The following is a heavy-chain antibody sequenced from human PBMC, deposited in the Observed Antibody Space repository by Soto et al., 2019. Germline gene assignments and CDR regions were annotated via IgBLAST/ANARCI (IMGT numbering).Heavy chain of an antibody. Sequence: QVQLVQSGAEVKKPGSSVKVSCKASGGTFSSYTNSWVRQAPGQGLEWMGRIIPILGIANYAQKFQGRVTITADKSTNTAYLQLSSLRAEDTAVYYCARVEFQYGDPGCNWFDSWGQGTLVTVSS. CDR1: GGTFSSYT. V-gene: IGHV1-69*02. CDR2: IIPILGIA. CDR3: ARVEFQYGDPGCNWFDS. D-gene: IGHD4-17*01. J-gene: IGHJ5*01.